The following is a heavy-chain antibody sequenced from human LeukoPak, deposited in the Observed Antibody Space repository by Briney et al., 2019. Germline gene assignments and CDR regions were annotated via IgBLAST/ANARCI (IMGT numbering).Heavy chain of an antibody. CDR2: ISSGGNDK. V-gene: IGHV3-30*03. CDR3: TTKVIRGNSGDDYDD. CDR1: GVTFSSYG. Sequence: GGSLRLSCAASGVTFSSYGMHWVRQAPGKGLEWVALISSGGNDKLYGDSVKGRFTISRDDSKSTLYLQMNSLRAEDTAVYYCTTKVIRGNSGDDYDDWGQGTLVTVSS. J-gene: IGHJ4*02. D-gene: IGHD5-12*01.